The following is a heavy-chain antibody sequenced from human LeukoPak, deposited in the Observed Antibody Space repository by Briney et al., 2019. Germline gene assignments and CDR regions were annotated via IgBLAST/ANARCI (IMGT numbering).Heavy chain of an antibody. Sequence: GGSLRLSCVASGFTFTSDAMNWVRQAPGKGLEWVSSTVSRGTTQYADSVKGRFTVSRDTSKNTLYLQMNSLRADGTAVYYCAKCSTSAYTTGWCNWIDPWGQGTLVTVSS. CDR3: AKCSTSAYTTGWCNWIDP. J-gene: IGHJ5*02. V-gene: IGHV3-23*01. CDR2: TVSRGTT. CDR1: GFTFTSDA. D-gene: IGHD6-19*01.